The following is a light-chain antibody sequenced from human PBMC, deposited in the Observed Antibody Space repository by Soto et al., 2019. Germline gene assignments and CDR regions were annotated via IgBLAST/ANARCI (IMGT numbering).Light chain of an antibody. CDR3: QQLNSYPPT. V-gene: IGKV1-9*01. Sequence: IQLAQSPSSLSASIGDRVTITCRASQGISSYLAWYQQKPGKAPKLLIYAVSTLQRGVPSRFSGSGSGTDFTLTISSLQPEDFATYYCQQLNSYPPTFGGGTKVDIK. J-gene: IGKJ4*01. CDR1: QGISSY. CDR2: AVS.